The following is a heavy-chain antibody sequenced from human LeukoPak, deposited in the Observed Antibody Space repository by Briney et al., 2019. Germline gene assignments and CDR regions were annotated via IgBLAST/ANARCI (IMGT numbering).Heavy chain of an antibody. Sequence: GGSLRLSCAASGFTFSSSCMTWVRQAPGKGLEWVSVIRSGGSTVYADSVKGRFTISRDNSKNTLYLQLNSLRAEDTAVYYCAREGSGRTAYNDGLDVWGQGTMVTVSS. J-gene: IGHJ3*01. D-gene: IGHD3-10*01. CDR3: AREGSGRTAYNDGLDV. CDR1: GFTFSSSC. CDR2: IRSGGST. V-gene: IGHV3-53*01.